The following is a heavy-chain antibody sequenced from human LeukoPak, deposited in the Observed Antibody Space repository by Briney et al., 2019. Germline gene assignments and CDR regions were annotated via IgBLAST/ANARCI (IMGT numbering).Heavy chain of an antibody. D-gene: IGHD3-22*01. V-gene: IGHV4-34*01. Sequence: SETLSLTCAVYGGSFSGYYWSWIRQPPGKGLEWIGEINHSGSTNYNPSLKSRVTISVDTSKNQFSLKLSPVTAADTAVYYCARGYYYDSSGYLEKYYFDYWGQGTLVTVSS. J-gene: IGHJ4*02. CDR2: INHSGST. CDR1: GGSFSGYY. CDR3: ARGYYYDSSGYLEKYYFDY.